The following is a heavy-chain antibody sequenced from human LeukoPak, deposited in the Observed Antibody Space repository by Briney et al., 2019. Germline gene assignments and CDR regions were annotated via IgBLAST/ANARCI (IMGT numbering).Heavy chain of an antibody. CDR2: ISYDGGHT. D-gene: IGHD2/OR15-2a*01. Sequence: GKSLRLSCAASGFTFSSYGMHWVRQAPGKGLEWVAVISYDGGHTYYTDAVKGRFTISRDNSKNILYLQMNSLRTEDTAVYYCAKGENSKTYPVSGYWGQGTLVTVSS. V-gene: IGHV3-30*18. CDR3: AKGENSKTYPVSGY. CDR1: GFTFSSYG. J-gene: IGHJ4*02.